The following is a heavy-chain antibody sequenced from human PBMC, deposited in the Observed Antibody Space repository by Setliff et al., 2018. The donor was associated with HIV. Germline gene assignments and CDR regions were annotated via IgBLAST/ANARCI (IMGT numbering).Heavy chain of an antibody. J-gene: IGHJ6*03. Sequence: SETLSLTCNVSGGSISTNRDHWGWIRQPPGRGLEWIGTVFNSGSTYYTPSLRGRVTISVDTSKNQFSLKLSSVTAADTAVYYCARVGGTTWGVYYYYYYMDVWGKGTTVTVSS. CDR2: VFNSGST. V-gene: IGHV4-39*01. CDR1: GGSISTNRDH. D-gene: IGHD1-7*01. CDR3: ARVGGTTWGVYYYYYYMDV.